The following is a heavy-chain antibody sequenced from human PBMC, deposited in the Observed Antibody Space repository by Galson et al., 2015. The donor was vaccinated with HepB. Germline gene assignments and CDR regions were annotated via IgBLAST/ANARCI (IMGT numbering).Heavy chain of an antibody. V-gene: IGHV3-21*04. Sequence: SLRLSCAASGFTFSSYSMNWVRQAPGKGLEWVSSISSSSSYIYYADSVKGRFTISRDNAKNSLYLQMNSLRSEDTAVYYCARERGYCSSTSCQGLVWGQGTLVTVSS. CDR3: ARERGYCSSTSCQGLV. CDR1: GFTFSSYS. CDR2: ISSSSSYI. J-gene: IGHJ4*02. D-gene: IGHD2-2*01.